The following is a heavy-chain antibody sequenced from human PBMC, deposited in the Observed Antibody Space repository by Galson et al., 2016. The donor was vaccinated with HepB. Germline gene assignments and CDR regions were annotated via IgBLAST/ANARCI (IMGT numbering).Heavy chain of an antibody. CDR1: GFSFSDYY. V-gene: IGHV3-11*06. CDR3: ARDRRVGHCSGTSCRNWFDP. J-gene: IGHJ5*02. CDR2: ISDRGAYT. D-gene: IGHD2-2*01. Sequence: SLRLSCAASGFSFSDYYMSWVRQAPGKGLEWVSCISDRGAYTNYADSVKGRFTISRDNAKNSLYLQMDSLRAEDTAVYYCARDRRVGHCSGTSCRNWFDPWGQGALVTVSS.